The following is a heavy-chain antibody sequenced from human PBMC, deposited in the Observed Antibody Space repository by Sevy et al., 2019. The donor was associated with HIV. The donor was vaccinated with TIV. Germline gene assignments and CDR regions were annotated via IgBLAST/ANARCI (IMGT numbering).Heavy chain of an antibody. CDR2: IYYSGST. D-gene: IGHD6-13*01. Sequence: SETLSLTCTVSGGSISSGDYYWSWIRQPAGKGQEWIGYIYYSGSTYYNPSLKSRVTISVDTSKNQFSLKLSSVTAADTAVYYCARTYSSSWSIDPWGQGTLVTVSS. CDR3: ARTYSSSWSIDP. V-gene: IGHV4-30-4*01. J-gene: IGHJ5*02. CDR1: GGSISSGDYY.